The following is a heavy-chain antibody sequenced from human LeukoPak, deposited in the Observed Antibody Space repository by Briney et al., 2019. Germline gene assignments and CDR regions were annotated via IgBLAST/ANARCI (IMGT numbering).Heavy chain of an antibody. D-gene: IGHD3-22*01. CDR2: ISAYNGNT. V-gene: IGHV1-18*01. Sequence: GASVKVSCKASGYTFTSYGISWVRQAPGQGLEWMGWISAYNGNTNYAQKLQGRVTMTTHTSTSTAYMELRSLRSDDTAVYYCARDTGPYYDSRSDYWGQGTLVTVSS. CDR3: ARDTGPYYDSRSDY. J-gene: IGHJ4*02. CDR1: GYTFTSYG.